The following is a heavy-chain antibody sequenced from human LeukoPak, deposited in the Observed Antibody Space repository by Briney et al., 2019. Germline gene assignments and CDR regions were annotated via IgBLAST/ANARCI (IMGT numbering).Heavy chain of an antibody. CDR2: IIAISGKA. CDR3: ARGFVLRFLEWSHPPDYYYMDV. V-gene: IGHV1-69*05. Sequence: SVKASCKASGGTFSSYAISWVRQAPGQGLEWMGGIIAISGKANYAQKFQGRVTITTDESTRTAYMALSSLRSEDTAVYYCARGFVLRFLEWSHPPDYYYMDVWGKGTTVTVSS. D-gene: IGHD3-3*01. J-gene: IGHJ6*03. CDR1: GGTFSSYA.